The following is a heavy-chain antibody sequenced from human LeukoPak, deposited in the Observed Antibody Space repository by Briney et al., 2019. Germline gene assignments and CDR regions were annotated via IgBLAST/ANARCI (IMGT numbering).Heavy chain of an antibody. CDR2: ISGSGGST. CDR3: ATLLNWNDGGDY. J-gene: IGHJ4*02. CDR1: GFTFSSYA. V-gene: IGHV3-23*01. D-gene: IGHD1-20*01. Sequence: PGGSLRLSCAASGFTFSSYAMSWVRQAPGKGLEWVSAISGSGGSTYYADSVKGRFTISRENSKNTLYLQMNSLRAEDTAVYYCATLLNWNDGGDYWGQGTLVTVSS.